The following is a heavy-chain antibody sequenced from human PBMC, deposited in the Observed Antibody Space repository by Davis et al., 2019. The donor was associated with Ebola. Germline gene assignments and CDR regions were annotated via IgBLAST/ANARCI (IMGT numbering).Heavy chain of an antibody. CDR3: ASRRAGSYYANS. J-gene: IGHJ4*02. D-gene: IGHD1-26*01. CDR2: ISYDGSNK. V-gene: IGHV3-30-3*01. CDR1: GFTFSDYA. Sequence: PGGSLRLSCAASGFTFSDYAMHWVRQAPGKGLEWVAVISYDGSNKYYPDSVKGRFTISRDNSENKLYLQLGSLRAEDTAVYYCASRRAGSYYANSWGQGTLVTVSS.